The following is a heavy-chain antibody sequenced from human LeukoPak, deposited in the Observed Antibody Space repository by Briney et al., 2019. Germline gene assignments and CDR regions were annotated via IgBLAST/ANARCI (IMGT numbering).Heavy chain of an antibody. Sequence: GASVKVSCKASGYTFTGYYMHWVRQAPGQGLEWMGWMNPNSGGTNYAQRFQGRVTMTRDTSISTAYMELSRLRSDDTAVYYCARDLNCSGGSCYLNKGWFDPWGQGTLVTVSS. J-gene: IGHJ5*02. CDR1: GYTFTGYY. CDR2: MNPNSGGT. CDR3: ARDLNCSGGSCYLNKGWFDP. V-gene: IGHV1-2*02. D-gene: IGHD2-15*01.